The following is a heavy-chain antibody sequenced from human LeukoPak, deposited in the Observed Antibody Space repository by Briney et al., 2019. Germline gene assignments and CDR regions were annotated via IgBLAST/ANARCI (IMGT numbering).Heavy chain of an antibody. CDR2: IYYSGST. Sequence: SETLSLTCTVSGGSISSSSYYWGWIRQPPGKGLEWIGSIYYSGSTYYNPSLKSRVTISVDTSKNQFSLKLSSVTAADTAVYYCARMAYDSSGYVFWPHAFDIWGQGTMVTVSS. CDR3: ARMAYDSSGYVFWPHAFDI. J-gene: IGHJ3*02. CDR1: GGSISSSSYY. V-gene: IGHV4-39*07. D-gene: IGHD3-22*01.